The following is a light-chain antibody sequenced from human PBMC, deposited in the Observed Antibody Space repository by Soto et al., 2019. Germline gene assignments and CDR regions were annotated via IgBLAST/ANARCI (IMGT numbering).Light chain of an antibody. CDR2: KAS. CDR3: QQYESYPLT. CDR1: QSISSW. Sequence: DIQMTQSPSTLSASVGDRVTITCRASQSISSWLAWYQQKPGKPTNLLIYKASSLESGVPSRFSGSSSWTEFTLTISRLQPDDFATYYCQQYESYPLTFGGGTKVEIK. J-gene: IGKJ4*01. V-gene: IGKV1-5*03.